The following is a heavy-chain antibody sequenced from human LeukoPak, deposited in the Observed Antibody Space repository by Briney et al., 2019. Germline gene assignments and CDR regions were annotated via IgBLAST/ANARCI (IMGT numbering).Heavy chain of an antibody. V-gene: IGHV1-2*02. D-gene: IGHD5-12*01. Sequence: ASVKVSCKASGYTFTGYYMHWVRQAPGQGLEWMGWINPNSGGTNYAQKFQGRVTMTRDTSISTAYMELSRLRSDDTAVYYCARDSGYGQLDAFDIWGQGTMVTVSS. CDR1: GYTFTGYY. J-gene: IGHJ3*02. CDR2: INPNSGGT. CDR3: ARDSGYGQLDAFDI.